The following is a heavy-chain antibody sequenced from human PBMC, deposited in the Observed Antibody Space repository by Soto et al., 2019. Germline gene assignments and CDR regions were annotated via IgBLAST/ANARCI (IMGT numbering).Heavy chain of an antibody. CDR1: GYTFTSYG. D-gene: IGHD3-3*01. Sequence: GASVKVSCKASGYTFTSYGISWVRQAPGQGLEWMGWISAYNGNTNYAQKLQGRVTMTTDTSTSTAYMELRILISDDTAVYYCARGGGFLEWLFPLEAEYYYYGMDVWGQGTTVTVSS. J-gene: IGHJ6*02. CDR2: ISAYNGNT. V-gene: IGHV1-18*01. CDR3: ARGGGFLEWLFPLEAEYYYYGMDV.